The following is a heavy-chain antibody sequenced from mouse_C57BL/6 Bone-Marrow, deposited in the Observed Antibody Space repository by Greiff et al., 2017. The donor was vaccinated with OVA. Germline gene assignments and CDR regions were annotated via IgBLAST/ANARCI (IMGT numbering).Heavy chain of an antibody. D-gene: IGHD4-1*01. Sequence: EVQLQQSGTVLARPGASVKMSCKTSGYTFTSYWMHWVKQRPGQGLEWIGAIYPGNSDTSYNQKFKGKAKLTAVTSASTAYMELSSLTNEDSAVYYCTRMVINWDWYFDVWGTGTTVTVSS. CDR2: IYPGNSDT. CDR3: TRMVINWDWYFDV. J-gene: IGHJ1*03. CDR1: GYTFTSYW. V-gene: IGHV1-5*01.